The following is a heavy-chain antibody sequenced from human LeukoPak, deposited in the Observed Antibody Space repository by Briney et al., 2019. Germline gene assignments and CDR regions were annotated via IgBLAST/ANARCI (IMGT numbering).Heavy chain of an antibody. J-gene: IGHJ6*02. CDR1: GFTFSSYG. CDR3: PKDRATGTQSYFYGMDV. D-gene: IGHD3-10*01. V-gene: IGHV3-30*18. Sequence: GGSLRLSCAASGFTFSSYGMHWVRQAPGKGLEWVAVISYDGSNKYYADSVKGRFTISRDNSKNTLHLQMNSLRAEDTAVYYCPKDRATGTQSYFYGMDVWGQGTTVTVSS. CDR2: ISYDGSNK.